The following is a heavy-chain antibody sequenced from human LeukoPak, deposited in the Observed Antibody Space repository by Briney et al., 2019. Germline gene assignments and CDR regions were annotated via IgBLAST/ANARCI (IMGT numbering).Heavy chain of an antibody. V-gene: IGHV4-59*01. CDR1: GGSISSYY. CDR3: ASGTDPAVAGITPAFDI. J-gene: IGHJ3*02. D-gene: IGHD6-19*01. CDR2: IYYSGST. Sequence: SETLSLTCTVSGGSISSYYWSWIRQPPGKGLEWIGYIYYSGSTNHNPSLKSRVTISVDTSKNQFSLKLSSVTAADTAVYYCASGTDPAVAGITPAFDIWGQGTMVTVSS.